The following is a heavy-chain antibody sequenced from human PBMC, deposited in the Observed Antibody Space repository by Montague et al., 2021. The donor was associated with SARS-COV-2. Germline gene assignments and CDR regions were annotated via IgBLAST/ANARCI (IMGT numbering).Heavy chain of an antibody. CDR3: ARTYGSGRGFDN. V-gene: IGHV2-5*01. J-gene: IGHJ2*01. CDR2: IYWNDDK. D-gene: IGHD3-10*01. Sequence: PALVKPTQTLTLTCTFSGFSLSTSGVGVGWIRQTPGKALEWLALIYWNDDKRYSPPLKSRLTITKDTSKNQVVLTMTNLVPVDTATFYCARTYGSGRGFDNWGRGTLVTVSS. CDR1: GFSLSTSGVG.